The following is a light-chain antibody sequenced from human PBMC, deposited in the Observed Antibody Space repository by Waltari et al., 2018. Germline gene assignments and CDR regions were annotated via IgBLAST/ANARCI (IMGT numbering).Light chain of an antibody. J-gene: IGLJ3*02. CDR3: SSFTTSNTWL. Sequence: QSGLSQPASVSGSPGQSITISCTGPTSDVGGYDYVSWYHHHPGKAPKLMIYEISNRPSGGSNRFSGSKSGDTASLTISGLQAEDEADYYFSSFTTSNTWLFGGGTKLTVL. CDR1: TSDVGGYDY. CDR2: EIS. V-gene: IGLV2-14*01.